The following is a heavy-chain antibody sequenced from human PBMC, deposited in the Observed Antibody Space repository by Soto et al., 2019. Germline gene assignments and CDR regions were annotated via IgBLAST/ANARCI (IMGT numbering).Heavy chain of an antibody. J-gene: IGHJ4*02. CDR1: GFTFNGAW. V-gene: IGHV3-15*07. CDR2: VKSKANGRTV. CDR3: SAGLPDWGAYAFGF. Sequence: EVQLVESGGGLVKPGGSLRLSCAASGFTFNGAWMHWVRQAPGKGLEWVGRVKSKANGRTVDYGAHVKGRFTISREDSAHTVYLQMNSLNTEDRGVYDCSAGLPDWGAYAFGFWGQGTLGTGSS. D-gene: IGHD3-16*01.